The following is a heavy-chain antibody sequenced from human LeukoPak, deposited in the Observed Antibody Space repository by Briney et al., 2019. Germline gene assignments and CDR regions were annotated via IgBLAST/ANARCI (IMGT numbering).Heavy chain of an antibody. J-gene: IGHJ5*02. CDR2: IIPIFGTA. V-gene: IGHV1-69*13. CDR1: AGTFSSYA. Sequence: SVKVSCKASAGTFSSYAISWLRQAPGQGLEWMGGIIPIFGTANYAQKFQGRVTITADESTSTAYMELSSLRSEDTAVYYCAREEESQDWFDPWGQGTLVTVSS. CDR3: AREEESQDWFDP.